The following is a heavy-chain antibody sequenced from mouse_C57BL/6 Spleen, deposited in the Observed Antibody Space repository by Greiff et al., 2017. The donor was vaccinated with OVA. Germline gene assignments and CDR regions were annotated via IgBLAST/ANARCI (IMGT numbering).Heavy chain of an antibody. D-gene: IGHD2-5*01. CDR3: ARRAYYSNYFDY. V-gene: IGHV1-55*01. CDR2: IYPGSGST. CDR1: GYTFTSYW. J-gene: IGHJ2*01. Sequence: VQLQQPGAELVKPGASVKMSCKASGYTFTSYWITWVKQRPGQGLEWIGDIYPGSGSTNYNEKLKSKATLTVDTSSSTAYMQLSSLTSEDSAVYYCARRAYYSNYFDYWGQGTTLTVSS.